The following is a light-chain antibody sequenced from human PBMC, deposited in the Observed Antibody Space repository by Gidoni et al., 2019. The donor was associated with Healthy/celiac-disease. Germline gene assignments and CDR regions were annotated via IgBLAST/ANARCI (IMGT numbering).Light chain of an antibody. Sequence: DIQMTQSPSSPSASVVDRVTITCRASQSISSYLNWYQQKPGKAPKLLIYAASSLQSGVPSRFSGSGSGTDFTLTISSLQPEDFATYYCQQSYSTFPFTFGPGTKVDIK. V-gene: IGKV1-39*01. J-gene: IGKJ3*01. CDR2: AAS. CDR1: QSISSY. CDR3: QQSYSTFPFT.